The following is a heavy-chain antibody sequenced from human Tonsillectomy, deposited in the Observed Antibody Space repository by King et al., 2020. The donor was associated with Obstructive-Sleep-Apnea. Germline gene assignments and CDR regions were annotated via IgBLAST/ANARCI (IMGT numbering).Heavy chain of an antibody. D-gene: IGHD3-10*01. V-gene: IGHV3-9*01. Sequence: VQLVESGGGLVQPGRSLRLXXAAXXXXXHDXXMHXVRXAPGKGLEWVSGISWNSAXIGYXDSVKGRFTISRDHXKNSXYLQMNSLRPEDTALYYCVKXGGLGSYYSLKDPLXXWGXGTLVTXSS. CDR2: ISWNSAXI. J-gene: IGHJ4*01. CDR1: XXXXHDXX. CDR3: VKXGGLGSYYSLKDPLXX.